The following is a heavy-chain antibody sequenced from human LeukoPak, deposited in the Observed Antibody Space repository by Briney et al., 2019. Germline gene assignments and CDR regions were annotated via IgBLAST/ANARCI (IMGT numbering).Heavy chain of an antibody. CDR3: ALPYSGSGSLNWFDP. J-gene: IGHJ5*02. CDR2: IIPILGIA. V-gene: IGHV1-69*02. D-gene: IGHD3-10*01. Sequence: ISXVRXXPGQGLEWMGXIIPILGIANYAQKFQGRVTITADKSTSTAYMELSSLRSEDTAVYYCALPYSGSGSLNWFDPWGQGTLVTVSS.